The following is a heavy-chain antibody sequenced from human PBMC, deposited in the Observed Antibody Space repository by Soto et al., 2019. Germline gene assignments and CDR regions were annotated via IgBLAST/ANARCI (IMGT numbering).Heavy chain of an antibody. Sequence: EVQLVESGGGLVQPGGSLRLSCVASGFTFTTYCMHWVRQAPGKGLEYLSALSTDAVHTYYANSVKDRFTISRDNSKDTLYLHMGSLRPEDMAVYYCARGHLPLDYHSYGMDVWGQGTTVTVSS. CDR3: ARGHLPLDYHSYGMDV. J-gene: IGHJ6*02. V-gene: IGHV3-64*01. CDR2: LSTDAVHT. CDR1: GFTFTTYC.